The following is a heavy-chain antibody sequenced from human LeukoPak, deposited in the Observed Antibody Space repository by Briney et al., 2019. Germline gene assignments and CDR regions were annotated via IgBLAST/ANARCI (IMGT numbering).Heavy chain of an antibody. Sequence: ASVKVSCKASGYTFTGYYMHWVRQAPGQGLEWMGWINPNSGGTNYAQKFQGRVTMTRDMSISTAYMELSRLRSDDTAVYYCARDRSTDMYYDFSYWGQGTLVTVSS. V-gene: IGHV1-2*02. J-gene: IGHJ4*02. CDR1: GYTFTGYY. CDR2: INPNSGGT. D-gene: IGHD3-3*01. CDR3: ARDRSTDMYYDFSY.